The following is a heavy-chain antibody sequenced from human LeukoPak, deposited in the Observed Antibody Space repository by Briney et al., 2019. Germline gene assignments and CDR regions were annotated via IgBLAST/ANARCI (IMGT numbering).Heavy chain of an antibody. J-gene: IGHJ6*02. CDR3: ARSRDTTNYYGMDV. Sequence: PSETLSLTCTVSGGSVSSGSYYWSWIRQPPGKGLEWIGYIYYSGSTNYNPSLKSRVTISIDKSKNQFSLRMSSVTGADTAVYYCARSRDTTNYYGMDVWGQGTTVTVSS. CDR2: IYYSGST. D-gene: IGHD1-26*01. CDR1: GGSVSSGSYY. V-gene: IGHV4-61*01.